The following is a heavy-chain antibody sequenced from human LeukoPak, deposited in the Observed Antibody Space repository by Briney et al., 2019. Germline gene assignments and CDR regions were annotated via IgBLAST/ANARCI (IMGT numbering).Heavy chain of an antibody. Sequence: GGSLRLSCSASGFTFSSYAMHWVRQAPGKGLEYVSAISSNGGSTYYADSVKGRFTISRDNSKNTLYLQMSSPRAEDTAVYYCVKGAYMALYYFDYWGQGTLVTVSS. V-gene: IGHV3-64D*06. D-gene: IGHD2-2*02. J-gene: IGHJ4*02. CDR2: ISSNGGST. CDR1: GFTFSSYA. CDR3: VKGAYMALYYFDY.